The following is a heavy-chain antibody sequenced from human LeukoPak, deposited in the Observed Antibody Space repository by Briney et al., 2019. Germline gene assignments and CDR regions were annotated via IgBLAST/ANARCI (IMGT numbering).Heavy chain of an antibody. J-gene: IGHJ4*02. Sequence: GGSLRLSCAASGFTFSTYSMNWVRQAPGKGLEWVSSITSTSTYIYYADSVKGRFTISRDNAKNSLYLQMHSLRDEDTAVYYCERDNEYSSRCSASGVDYWGQGTLVTVSS. CDR2: ITSTSTYI. CDR3: ERDNEYSSRCSASGVDY. D-gene: IGHD6-13*01. V-gene: IGHV3-21*01. CDR1: GFTFSTYS.